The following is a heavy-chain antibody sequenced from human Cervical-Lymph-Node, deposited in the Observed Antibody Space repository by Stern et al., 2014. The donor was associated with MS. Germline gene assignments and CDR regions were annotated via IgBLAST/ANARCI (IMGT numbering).Heavy chain of an antibody. D-gene: IGHD5-18*01. CDR2: IMTSGNT. CDR1: NGSINNYY. V-gene: IGHV4-4*07. J-gene: IGHJ5*02. CDR3: ARDWRISGYMSTYFDP. Sequence: QVQLQESSPGLVKPSETLSLTCTVSNGSINNYYWTWIRQPAGKGLEWKGRIMTSGNTKYNPSLKSRVTMSLDTSKNQLFLRLKSVTAADTAVYYCARDWRISGYMSTYFDPWGRGTLVTVSS.